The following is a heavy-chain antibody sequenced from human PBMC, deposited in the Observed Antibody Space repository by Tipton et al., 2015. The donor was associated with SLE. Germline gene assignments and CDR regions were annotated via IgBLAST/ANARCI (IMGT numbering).Heavy chain of an antibody. CDR3: ARLTNGWAGPQFDP. Sequence: TLSLTCTVSGGSITTNDYYWGWLRQSPVKGLDWIATINYSGTTFYNPSLKGRVTISLGTSKNQFSLKLTSVTAADTAIYYCARLTNGWAGPQFDPWGQGTLVAVSS. CDR1: GGSITTNDYY. D-gene: IGHD6-19*01. J-gene: IGHJ5*02. CDR2: INYSGTT. V-gene: IGHV4-39*07.